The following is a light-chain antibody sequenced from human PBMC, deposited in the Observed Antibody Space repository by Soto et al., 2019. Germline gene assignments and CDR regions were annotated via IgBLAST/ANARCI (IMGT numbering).Light chain of an antibody. V-gene: IGKV3-20*01. CDR2: GAS. Sequence: ENVLTQSPGTLSLSPGERATLSCRASQTVSSYLTWYQQRPGQAPRLLIYGASKRATGIPDRFSGSGSGTDFTLTISRLEPEDCALYYCQQNGNSPITFGQGTRLEIK. CDR1: QTVSSY. CDR3: QQNGNSPIT. J-gene: IGKJ5*01.